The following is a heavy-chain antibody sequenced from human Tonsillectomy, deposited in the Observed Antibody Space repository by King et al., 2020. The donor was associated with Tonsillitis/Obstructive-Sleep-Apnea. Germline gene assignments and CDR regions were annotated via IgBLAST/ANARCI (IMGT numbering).Heavy chain of an antibody. CDR1: GFTFSSYE. CDR3: ARVNLAYCGGDCLGAFDI. CDR2: ISSSGSTI. J-gene: IGHJ3*02. V-gene: IGHV3-48*03. Sequence: VQLVESGGGLVQPGGSLRLSCAASGFTFSSYEMNWVRQAPGKGLEWVSYISSSGSTIYYADSVKGRFTISRDNAKNSLYLQMNSLRAEDTAVYYCARVNLAYCGGDCLGAFDIWGQGTMVTVSS. D-gene: IGHD2-21*01.